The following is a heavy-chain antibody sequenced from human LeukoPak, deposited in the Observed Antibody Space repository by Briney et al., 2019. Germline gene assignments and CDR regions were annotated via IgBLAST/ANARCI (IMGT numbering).Heavy chain of an antibody. J-gene: IGHJ6*03. V-gene: IGHV3-21*01. CDR2: ISSSSSYI. Sequence: GGSLRLSCAASGFTFSSYSMNWVRQAPGKGLEWVSSISSSSSYIYYADSVKGRFTISRDNAKNSLYLQMNSLRAEDTAVYYCARGKFTGAYYYMDVWGKGTTVTVSS. CDR1: GFTFSSYS. CDR3: ARGKFTGAYYYMDV. D-gene: IGHD3-10*01.